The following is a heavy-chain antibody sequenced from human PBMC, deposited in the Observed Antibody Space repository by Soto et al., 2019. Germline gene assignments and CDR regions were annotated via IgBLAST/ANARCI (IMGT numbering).Heavy chain of an antibody. CDR3: ASGPGQWLAFDY. D-gene: IGHD6-19*01. Sequence: EVQLLESGGDLVQPGGPLRISCAASGFTFSSYAMSWVRQAPGKGLEWVSAISGAGGSTYYADSVKGRFTISRDNSKNTLYLEMDSLRAEDTAVYYCASGPGQWLAFDYWGQGTLVTVSS. J-gene: IGHJ4*02. CDR1: GFTFSSYA. CDR2: ISGAGGST. V-gene: IGHV3-23*01.